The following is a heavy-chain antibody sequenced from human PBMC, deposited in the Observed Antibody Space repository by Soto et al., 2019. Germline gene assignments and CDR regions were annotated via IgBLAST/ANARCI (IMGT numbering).Heavy chain of an antibody. D-gene: IGHD5-12*01. CDR2: ISNRGTT. V-gene: IGHV4-31*03. J-gene: IGHJ4*02. CDR1: GASIINGGYY. Sequence: PSETLSLTCTVSGASIINGGYYWSWIRRHPGLGLEWIGYISNRGTTYFNPSLKGRVTISKDTSKNQFSLELRSVTAADTAVYFCARRNVGRGYDHEDYWGQGTLVTVSS. CDR3: ARRNVGRGYDHEDY.